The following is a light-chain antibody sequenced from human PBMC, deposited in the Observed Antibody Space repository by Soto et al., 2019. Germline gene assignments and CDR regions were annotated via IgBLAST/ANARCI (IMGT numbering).Light chain of an antibody. CDR2: GAS. J-gene: IGKJ4*01. CDR1: ESVSSN. V-gene: IGKV3-15*01. CDR3: QQRSNWPPT. Sequence: EIVRTQSPATRSVSPGERATSSSRASESVSSNLAWYQQKPRPAPRLLLYGASTRATGIPARFSGSGSGTEFTLTISSLQSEDFAVYYCQQRSNWPPTFGRGTKVDIK.